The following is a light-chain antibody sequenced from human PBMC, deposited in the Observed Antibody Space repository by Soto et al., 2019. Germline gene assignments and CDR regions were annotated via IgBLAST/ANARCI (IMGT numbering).Light chain of an antibody. V-gene: IGKV3-20*01. J-gene: IGKJ1*01. CDR2: GTS. Sequence: EIALTQSPCTLSLSPGERATLSCRASQSVSSSYLAWYQQKPGQAPRLLIYGTSSRATAIPDRFSGSGSGTNFTLTISRLEPEDFAVYYCQQYGSSSWTFGQGTKV. CDR3: QQYGSSSWT. CDR1: QSVSSSY.